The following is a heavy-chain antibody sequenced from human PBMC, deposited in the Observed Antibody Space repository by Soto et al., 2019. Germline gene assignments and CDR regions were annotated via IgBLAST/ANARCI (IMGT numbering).Heavy chain of an antibody. CDR2: IYYSGST. D-gene: IGHD6-13*01. CDR3: ARAGGRGSSWYVHY. Sequence: SETLSLTCTVSGGSVSSGSYYWSWIRQPPGKGLEWIGYIYYSGSTNYNPSLKSRVTISVDTSKNQFSLKLSSVTAADTAVYYCARAGGRGSSWYVHYCGQGTLVTV. CDR1: GGSVSSGSYY. V-gene: IGHV4-61*01. J-gene: IGHJ4*02.